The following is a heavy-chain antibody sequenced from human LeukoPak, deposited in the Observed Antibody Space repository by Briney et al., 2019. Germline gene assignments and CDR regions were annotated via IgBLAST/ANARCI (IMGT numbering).Heavy chain of an antibody. D-gene: IGHD3-10*01. J-gene: IGHJ4*02. CDR1: GGSFSGYY. CDR3: ARSYGSGSYYNVLDY. Sequence: SETLSLTCAVYGGSFSGYYWSWIRQPPGKGLEWIGEINHSGSTNYNPSLKSRVTISVDTSKNQFSLKLSSVTAADTAVYYCARSYGSGSYYNVLDYWGQGTLVTVSS. V-gene: IGHV4-34*01. CDR2: INHSGST.